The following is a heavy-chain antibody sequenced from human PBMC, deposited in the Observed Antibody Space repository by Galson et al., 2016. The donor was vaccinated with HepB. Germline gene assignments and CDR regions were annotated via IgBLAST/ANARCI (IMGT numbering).Heavy chain of an antibody. CDR1: GFTFSDYA. CDR2: IWYDGSNK. V-gene: IGHV3-33*01. CDR3: ARLPLLYYAMDV. Sequence: SLRLSCAASGFTFSDYAMHWVRQAPGKGLEWVAVIWYDGSNKYYADSVKGRFTISRDNSKNTLYLQVNNVRAEDTAVYYCARLPLLYYAMDVWGQGTTVTVSS. J-gene: IGHJ6*02.